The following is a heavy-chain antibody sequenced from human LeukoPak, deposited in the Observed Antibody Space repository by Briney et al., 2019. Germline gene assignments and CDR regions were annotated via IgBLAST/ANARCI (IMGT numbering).Heavy chain of an antibody. Sequence: ASVKVSCKASGYTFTGYYMHWVRQAPGQGLEWMGWINPNSGGTNYAQKFQGRVTMTRDTSISTAYMELNSLRLDDTAVYYCTRGVWYQVPHWFDPWGQGTLVTVSS. CDR2: INPNSGGT. CDR3: TRGVWYQVPHWFDP. CDR1: GYTFTGYY. V-gene: IGHV1-2*02. D-gene: IGHD6-13*01. J-gene: IGHJ5*02.